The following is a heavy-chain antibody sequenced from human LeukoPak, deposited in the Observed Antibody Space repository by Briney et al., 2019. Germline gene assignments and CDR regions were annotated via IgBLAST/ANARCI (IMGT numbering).Heavy chain of an antibody. Sequence: SESLSLTCTVSGRSISSYYWSWIRQPPGKGLEWNGYIYYSGSTNYNPSLKSRVTISVDASKNQFSLKLSSVTAADTAVYYCAVYYYDSSGYYNDAFDIWGQGTMVTVSS. CDR1: GRSISSYY. V-gene: IGHV4-59*08. D-gene: IGHD3-22*01. CDR2: IYYSGST. CDR3: AVYYYDSSGYYNDAFDI. J-gene: IGHJ3*02.